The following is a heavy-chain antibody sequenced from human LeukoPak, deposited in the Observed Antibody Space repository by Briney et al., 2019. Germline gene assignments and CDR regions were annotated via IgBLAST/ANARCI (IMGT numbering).Heavy chain of an antibody. Sequence: GESLKISCKVSGYSFTNYWIGWVRQMPGKGLEWMGIIYPADSKTIYRPSFQGQVTISADKSITTAYLQWSSLKASDTAMYYCARRRDLYSGSYYPFDYWGQGTLVTVSS. CDR3: ARRRDLYSGSYYPFDY. CDR2: IYPADSKT. J-gene: IGHJ4*02. CDR1: GYSFTNYW. V-gene: IGHV5-51*01. D-gene: IGHD1-26*01.